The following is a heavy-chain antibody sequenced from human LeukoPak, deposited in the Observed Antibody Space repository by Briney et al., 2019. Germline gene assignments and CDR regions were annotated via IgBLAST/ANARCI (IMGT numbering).Heavy chain of an antibody. CDR3: ARDSRAAGLAFDY. D-gene: IGHD3-10*01. CDR2: ISYDGSNK. CDR1: GFTFSSYA. Sequence: GGSLRLSCAASGFTFSSYAMHWVRQAPGKGLEWVAVISYDGSNKYYSDSVKGRFTISRDNSKNTLYLQMNSLRAEDTAVYYCARDSRAAGLAFDYWGQGTLVTVSS. V-gene: IGHV3-30*04. J-gene: IGHJ4*02.